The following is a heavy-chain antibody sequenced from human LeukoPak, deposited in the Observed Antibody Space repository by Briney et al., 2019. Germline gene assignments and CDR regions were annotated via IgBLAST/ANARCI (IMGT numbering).Heavy chain of an antibody. J-gene: IGHJ5*02. Sequence: SETLSLTCTVSGGSISSYYWSWIRQPPGRGLEWIGYIYHSGSTNYNPSLKSRVTISVDTSKNQFSLRLSSVTAADTAVYYCARVSWFGDLLYGWFDPWGQGTLVTVSS. V-gene: IGHV4-59*12. CDR1: GGSISSYY. CDR3: ARVSWFGDLLYGWFDP. D-gene: IGHD3-10*01. CDR2: IYHSGST.